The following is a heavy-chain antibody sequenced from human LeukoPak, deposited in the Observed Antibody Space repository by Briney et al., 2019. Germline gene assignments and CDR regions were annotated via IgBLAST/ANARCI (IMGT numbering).Heavy chain of an antibody. Sequence: SETLPLTCTVSGGSISSGGYYWSWIRQHPGKGLEWIGYIYYSGSTYHNPSLKSRVTISVDTSKNQFSLKLSSVTAADTAVYYCARFTVRGVIYPDYWGQGTLVTVSS. CDR3: ARFTVRGVIYPDY. CDR2: IYYSGST. D-gene: IGHD3-10*01. V-gene: IGHV4-31*03. J-gene: IGHJ4*02. CDR1: GGSISSGGYY.